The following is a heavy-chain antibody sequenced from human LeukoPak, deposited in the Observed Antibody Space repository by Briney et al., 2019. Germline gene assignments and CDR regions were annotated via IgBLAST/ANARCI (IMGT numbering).Heavy chain of an antibody. CDR2: IYYSGST. D-gene: IGHD6-13*01. Sequence: ASETLSLTCAVYGGSFSGYYWSWIRQPPGKGLEWIGYIYYSGSTNYNPSLKSRVTISVDTSKNQFSLRLSSVTAADTAMYYCARHVRYSSSWYFDYWGQGTLVTVSS. V-gene: IGHV4-59*08. CDR3: ARHVRYSSSWYFDY. CDR1: GGSFSGYY. J-gene: IGHJ4*02.